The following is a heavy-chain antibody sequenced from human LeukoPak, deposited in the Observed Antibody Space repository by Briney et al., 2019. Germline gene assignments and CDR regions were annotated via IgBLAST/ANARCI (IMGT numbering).Heavy chain of an antibody. D-gene: IGHD5-18*01. CDR2: ISYDGANE. V-gene: IGHV3-30*09. CDR1: GFTFSNYA. Sequence: GGSLRLSCVASGFTFSNYAMTWVRQAPGKGLEWVAGISYDGANEGYAESVKGRFAISRDNSKNTVYLQMSSLSSEDTATYYCARDLIQVWSYVGIFDVWGQGTMVTVSS. J-gene: IGHJ3*01. CDR3: ARDLIQVWSYVGIFDV.